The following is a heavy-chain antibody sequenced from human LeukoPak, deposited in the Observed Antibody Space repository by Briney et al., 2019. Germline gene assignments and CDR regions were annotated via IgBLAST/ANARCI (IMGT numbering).Heavy chain of an antibody. CDR2: ITDSGGAT. J-gene: IGHJ3*02. CDR1: GFAFTDYA. D-gene: IGHD6-13*01. V-gene: IGHV3-23*01. Sequence: TGGSLRLSCAASGFAFTDYAISWVRQAPGKGLEWVSAITDSGGATYYADSVKGRFTISRDNSKNTLYQQMNSLRGDDTAIYYCAKAYTRSWYAAFDIWGQGTMVTISS. CDR3: AKAYTRSWYAAFDI.